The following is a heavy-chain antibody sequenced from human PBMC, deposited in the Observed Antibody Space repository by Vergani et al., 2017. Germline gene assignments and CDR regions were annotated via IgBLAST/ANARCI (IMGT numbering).Heavy chain of an antibody. CDR1: GGSFTSYH. CDR2: IDHTGRP. D-gene: IGHD4-11*01. J-gene: IGHJ6*03. V-gene: IGHV4-34*01. CDR3: ARVNTETNGHLYYYYYMDV. Sequence: QVQLQQWGGGLLKPSETLSLTCVVNGGSFTSYHWTWLRQSPGEGLEWVGDIDHTGRPDYNPSLKSRLTMSVDKSRNQFSLTLNSVTATDTAIYVCARVNTETNGHLYYYYYMDVWGQGTAVTVS.